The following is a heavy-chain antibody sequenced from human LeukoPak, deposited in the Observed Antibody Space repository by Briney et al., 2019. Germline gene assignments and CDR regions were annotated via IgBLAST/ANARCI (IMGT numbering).Heavy chain of an antibody. CDR3: ATQRPFVVVPAALDY. D-gene: IGHD2-2*01. CDR2: IYYSGST. J-gene: IGHJ4*02. Sequence: SETLSLTCTVSGGSISSYYWSWIRQPPGKGLEWIGYIYYSGSTNYNPSLKSRVTISVDTSKNQFSLKLSSVTAADTAVYYCATQRPFVVVPAALDYWGQGTLVTVSS. CDR1: GGSISSYY. V-gene: IGHV4-59*08.